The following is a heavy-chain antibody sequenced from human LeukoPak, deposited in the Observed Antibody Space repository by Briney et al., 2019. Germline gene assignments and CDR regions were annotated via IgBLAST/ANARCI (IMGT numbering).Heavy chain of an antibody. J-gene: IGHJ4*02. CDR2: INPNSGGT. CDR1: GYTFTGYY. D-gene: IGHD3-22*01. CDR3: AIRDYYDSSGNDY. Sequence: ASVKVSCKASGYTFTGYYMHWVRQAPGQGLEWMGWINPNSGGTNYAQKFQGRVTMTRDTSISTAYMELSRLRSDDTAVYYCAIRDYYDSSGNDYWGQGTLVTVSS. V-gene: IGHV1-2*02.